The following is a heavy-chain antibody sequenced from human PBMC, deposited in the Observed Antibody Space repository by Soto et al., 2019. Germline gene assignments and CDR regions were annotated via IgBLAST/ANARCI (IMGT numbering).Heavy chain of an antibody. D-gene: IGHD3-22*01. J-gene: IGHJ4*02. Sequence: PGGSLRLSCAASEFTFRNYGMHWVRQAPCKGLEWVAVISYDGSNKYYEDSVKGRFTISRDNSKSTLYLQMNSLRAEDTAVYYCAKDVRYYSESSGHYYEIDYWGQGTVVTVSS. CDR3: AKDVRYYSESSGHYYEIDY. V-gene: IGHV3-30*18. CDR1: EFTFRNYG. CDR2: ISYDGSNK.